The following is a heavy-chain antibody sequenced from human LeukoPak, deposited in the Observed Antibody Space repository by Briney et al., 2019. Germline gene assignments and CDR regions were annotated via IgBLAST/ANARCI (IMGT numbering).Heavy chain of an antibody. Sequence: GGSLRLSCAASGFTFSSYGMHWVRQAPGKGLEWVAFIRFDGSDKFYGDSVKGRFTISRDNSRDTLYLQMNTLRPEDTAVYYCTQDRELFPFDYWGQGTLVTVSS. V-gene: IGHV3-30*02. CDR3: TQDRELFPFDY. J-gene: IGHJ4*02. CDR1: GFTFSSYG. CDR2: IRFDGSDK. D-gene: IGHD1-7*01.